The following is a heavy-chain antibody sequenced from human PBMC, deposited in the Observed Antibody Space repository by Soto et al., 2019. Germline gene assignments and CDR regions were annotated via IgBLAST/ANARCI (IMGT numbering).Heavy chain of an antibody. Sequence: EVQLVESGGGLVQPGGSLRLSCAVSGFTFSTYWMDWVRQAPGKGLEWVAKIKPDGSEKNYVDSVKGRFTISRDNAKSSLYLPMNILRPEDTAVYYCARDWGYCSGATGYSVLAYWGQGTLVTVSS. D-gene: IGHD2-15*01. CDR1: GFTFSTYW. CDR2: IKPDGSEK. J-gene: IGHJ4*02. V-gene: IGHV3-7*01. CDR3: ARDWGYCSGATGYSVLAY.